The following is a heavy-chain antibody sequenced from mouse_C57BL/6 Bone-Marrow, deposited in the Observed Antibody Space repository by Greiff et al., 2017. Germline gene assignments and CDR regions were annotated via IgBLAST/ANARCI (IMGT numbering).Heavy chain of an antibody. Sequence: VHLVESGPELVKPGASVKISCKASGYAFSSSWMNWVKQRPGKGLEWIGRIYPGDGDTNYNGKFKGKATLTADKSSSTAYMQLSSLTSEDSAVYFCARYCSSYYWYFDVWGRGTTVTVSS. D-gene: IGHD1-1*01. CDR2: IYPGDGDT. J-gene: IGHJ1*03. V-gene: IGHV1-82*01. CDR1: GYAFSSSW. CDR3: ARYCSSYYWYFDV.